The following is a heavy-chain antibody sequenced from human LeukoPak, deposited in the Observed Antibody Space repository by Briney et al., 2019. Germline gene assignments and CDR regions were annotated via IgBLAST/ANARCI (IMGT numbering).Heavy chain of an antibody. CDR1: GFTFSSYA. Sequence: GGSLRLSCAASGFTFSSYAMSWVRQAPGKGLEWVSAISGSGGSTYYADSVKGRFTISRDNSKNTLYLQMNSLRAEDTAVYYCAKDPLGQLVLVPGWFDPWGQGTLVTVSS. D-gene: IGHD6-13*01. CDR2: ISGSGGST. CDR3: AKDPLGQLVLVPGWFDP. V-gene: IGHV3-23*01. J-gene: IGHJ5*02.